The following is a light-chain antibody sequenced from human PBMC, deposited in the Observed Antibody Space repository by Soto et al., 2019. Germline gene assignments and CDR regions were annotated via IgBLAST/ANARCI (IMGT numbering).Light chain of an antibody. V-gene: IGKV3-20*01. J-gene: IGKJ5*01. CDR2: SVS. CDR1: QSISRY. CDR3: QQYDGSPIT. Sequence: IVVTHSPGTLSLSPGEITTLSGRASQSISRYFAWYQKKPGQAPRLLISSVSKRATGIPDRFSGGGSGTDFTLTISRVEPEDFALYICQQYDGSPITFGQGTRLEI.